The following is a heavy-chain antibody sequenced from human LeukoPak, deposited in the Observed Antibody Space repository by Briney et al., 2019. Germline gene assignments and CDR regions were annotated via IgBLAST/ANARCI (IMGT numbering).Heavy chain of an antibody. CDR2: IYYSGST. J-gene: IGHJ5*02. D-gene: IGHD3-10*01. V-gene: IGHV4-39*01. CDR1: GGSISSSSYY. CDR3: AVTNRGWFNSFDP. Sequence: SETLSLTCTVSGGSISSSSYYWGWIRQPPWKVLEWIGSIYYSGSTYYNPSLKSRVTISVDTSKNQFSLKLSSVTAADTAAYYCAVTNRGWFNSFDPCGQGTLVTVSS.